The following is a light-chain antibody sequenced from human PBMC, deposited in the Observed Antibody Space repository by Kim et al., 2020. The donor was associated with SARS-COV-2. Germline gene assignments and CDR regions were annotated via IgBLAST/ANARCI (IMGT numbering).Light chain of an antibody. CDR2: VEGSGSY. J-gene: IGLJ3*02. V-gene: IGLV4-60*03. CDR3: EAWDSNIQV. Sequence: SSVKLACTLSSGHSNYFIAWHQQQPGKAARCLMKVEGSGSYNKGGGVPDRFSGSRAGADRYLIISNLHSEDEADYYCEAWDSNIQVFGGGTQLTVL. CDR1: SGHSNYF.